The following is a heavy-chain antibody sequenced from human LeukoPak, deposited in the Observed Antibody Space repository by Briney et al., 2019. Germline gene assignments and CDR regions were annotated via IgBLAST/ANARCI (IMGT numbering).Heavy chain of an antibody. D-gene: IGHD3-10*01. CDR1: GFTFSSYS. CDR3: ARPLDTYYYGSGSYRLDY. V-gene: IGHV3-21*01. Sequence: NPGGSLRLSCAASGFTFSSYSMNWVRQAPGKGLEWVSSISSSSSYIYYADSVKGRFTISRDNAKNSLYLQMDSLRAEDTAVYYCARPLDTYYYGSGSYRLDYWGQGTLVTVSS. J-gene: IGHJ4*02. CDR2: ISSSSSYI.